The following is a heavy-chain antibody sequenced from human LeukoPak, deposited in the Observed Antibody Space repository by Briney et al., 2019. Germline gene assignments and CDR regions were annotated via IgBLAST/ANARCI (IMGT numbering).Heavy chain of an antibody. CDR2: ISAYNGNT. CDR3: ARLSTNTSMIVVVPEGFYYMDV. D-gene: IGHD3-22*01. CDR1: GYTFTNYG. Sequence: ASVKVSCKASGYTFTNYGISWVRQAPGQGLEWMGWISAYNGNTNYAQKLQGRVTMTTETSTSTAYMELRSLRSDDTAVYYCARLSTNTSMIVVVPEGFYYMDVWGKGTTVTISS. J-gene: IGHJ6*03. V-gene: IGHV1-18*01.